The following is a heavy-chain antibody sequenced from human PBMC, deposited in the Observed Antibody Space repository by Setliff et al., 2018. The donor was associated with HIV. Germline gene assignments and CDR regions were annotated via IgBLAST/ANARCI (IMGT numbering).Heavy chain of an antibody. D-gene: IGHD3-16*01. V-gene: IGHV4-59*08. CDR1: GGSMNANH. J-gene: IGHJ6*03. CDR2: IHVSGST. CDR3: SRGSYYMDV. Sequence: ASETLSLTCTVSGGSMNANHWSWIRQSPGKGPEWIAYIHVSGSTYFNPSLSSRVTISIDTSNNQFSLRLSSVTAADTAVYHCSRGSYYMDVWGKGTTVTVSS.